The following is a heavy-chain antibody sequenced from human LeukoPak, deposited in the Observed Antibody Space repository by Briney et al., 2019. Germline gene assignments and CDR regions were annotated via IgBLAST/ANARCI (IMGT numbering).Heavy chain of an antibody. V-gene: IGHV3-15*01. J-gene: IGHJ6*02. Sequence: GRSLRLSCAASGFTFSNAWMSWVRQAPGKGLEWVGRIKMKTVSGNTDYAAHVIGRFTISRDDSKNTLYLQMNSLKTENTAVYDCTTGGYCSSTSCYYYYGRDVWGQGTTVTVSS. CDR2: IKMKTVSGNT. D-gene: IGHD2-2*01. CDR3: TTGGYCSSTSCYYYYGRDV. CDR1: GFTFSNAW.